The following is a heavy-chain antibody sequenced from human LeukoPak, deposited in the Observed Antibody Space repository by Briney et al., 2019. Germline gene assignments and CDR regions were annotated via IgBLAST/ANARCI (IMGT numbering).Heavy chain of an antibody. CDR3: ALGSLHGVPAAHFDY. Sequence: GASVKVSCKASGYTFTSCDINWVRQATGQGLEWMGWMDPNSGNTGYAQKFQGRVTMTRNTSISTAYMELSSLRSEDTAVYYCALGSLHGVPAAHFDYWGQGTLVTVSS. D-gene: IGHD2-2*01. CDR1: GYTFTSCD. V-gene: IGHV1-8*01. J-gene: IGHJ4*02. CDR2: MDPNSGNT.